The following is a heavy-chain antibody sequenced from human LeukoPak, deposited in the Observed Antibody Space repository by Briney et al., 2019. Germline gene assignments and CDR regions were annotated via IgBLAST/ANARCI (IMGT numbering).Heavy chain of an antibody. D-gene: IGHD5-24*01. CDR2: INWNGGST. CDR1: GFTFDDYG. Sequence: GGSLRLSCAASGFTFDDYGMSWVRQAPGKGLGWVSGINWNGGSTGYADSVKGRFTISRDNAKNSLYLQMNSLRAEDTALYYCARFDGGMATNPELDYWGQGTLVTVSS. CDR3: ARFDGGMATNPELDY. J-gene: IGHJ4*02. V-gene: IGHV3-20*04.